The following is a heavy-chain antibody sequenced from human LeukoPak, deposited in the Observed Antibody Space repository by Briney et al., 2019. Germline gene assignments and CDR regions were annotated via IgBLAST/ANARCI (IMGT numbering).Heavy chain of an antibody. J-gene: IGHJ6*02. CDR2: INSDGYSI. V-gene: IGHV3-74*01. CDR1: GFTFSSYW. Sequence: GGSLRLSCAASGFTFSSYWMHWVRQAPGKGLVWLSRINSDGYSISYANSVKGRFTISRDNSKNTLYLQMNSLRAEDTAVYYCAKDRDYGGKSSEGYGMDVWGQGTTVTVSS. CDR3: AKDRDYGGKSSEGYGMDV. D-gene: IGHD4-23*01.